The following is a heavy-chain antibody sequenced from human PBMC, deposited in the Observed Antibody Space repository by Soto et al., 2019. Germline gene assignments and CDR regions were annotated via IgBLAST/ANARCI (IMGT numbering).Heavy chain of an antibody. D-gene: IGHD4-17*01. Sequence: PGGSLRLSCAASGFTFSSYSMNWVRQAPGKGLEWVSSISSSSSYIYYADSVKGRFTISRDNAKNSLYLQMNSLRAEDTAVYYCARDGSSTVTNFDYWGQGTLVTVSS. J-gene: IGHJ4*02. CDR1: GFTFSSYS. CDR2: ISSSSSYI. V-gene: IGHV3-21*01. CDR3: ARDGSSTVTNFDY.